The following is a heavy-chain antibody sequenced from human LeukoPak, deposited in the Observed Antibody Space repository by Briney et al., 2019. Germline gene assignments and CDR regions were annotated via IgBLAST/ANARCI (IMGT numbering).Heavy chain of an antibody. CDR3: TTGYCSRTSCYYFDY. CDR2: IKSKTDGGTT. V-gene: IGHV3-15*01. CDR1: GFTFSNAW. D-gene: IGHD2-2*01. J-gene: IGHJ4*02. Sequence: PGGSLRLSCAASGFTFSNAWMSWVRQAPGKGREGVGRIKSKTDGGTTDYAAPVKGRFTISRDDSKNTLYLQMNSLKTEDTAVYYCTTGYCSRTSCYYFDYWGQGTLVTVSS.